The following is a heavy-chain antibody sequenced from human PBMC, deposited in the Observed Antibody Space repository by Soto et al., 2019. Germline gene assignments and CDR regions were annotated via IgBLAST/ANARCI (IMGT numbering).Heavy chain of an antibody. CDR2: INHSGST. J-gene: IGHJ4*02. V-gene: IGHV4-34*01. CDR3: ASETRFPRPHYFDY. CDR1: GGSFSGYY. Sequence: SETLSLTCAVYGGSFSGYYWSWIRQPPGKGLEWIGEINHSGSTNYNPSLKSRVTISVDTSKNQFSLKLSSVTAADTAVYYCASETRFPRPHYFDYWGQGTLVTVSS. D-gene: IGHD2-21*01.